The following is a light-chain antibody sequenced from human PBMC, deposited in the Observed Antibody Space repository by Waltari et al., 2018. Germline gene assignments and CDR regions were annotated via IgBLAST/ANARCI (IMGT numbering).Light chain of an antibody. Sequence: EIVLTQSPGTLSLSPGARATLTCWARQSVSKYLAWYQQNPGQAPRLLIYETSIRATSVPDRFSGSGSGTDFSRTISRLEPEDVAVYYCQKYGRLPATFGQGTKVEIK. J-gene: IGKJ1*01. CDR1: QSVSKY. CDR2: ETS. V-gene: IGKV3-20*01. CDR3: QKYGRLPAT.